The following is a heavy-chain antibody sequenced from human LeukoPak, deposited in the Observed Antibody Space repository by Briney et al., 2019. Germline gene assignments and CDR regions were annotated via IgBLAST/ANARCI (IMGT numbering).Heavy chain of an antibody. D-gene: IGHD3-10*01. CDR3: ARGGTAVRYYGSGSAFDY. CDR2: IYSSGST. J-gene: IGHJ4*02. CDR1: GGSISSYY. Sequence: SETLSLTCSVSGGSISSYYWSWIRQPAGKGLEWIGRIYSSGSTNYNPSLKTRVTMSLDTSKNQFSLKLSSVTAADTAVYYCARGGTAVRYYGSGSAFDYWGQGTLVTVSS. V-gene: IGHV4-4*07.